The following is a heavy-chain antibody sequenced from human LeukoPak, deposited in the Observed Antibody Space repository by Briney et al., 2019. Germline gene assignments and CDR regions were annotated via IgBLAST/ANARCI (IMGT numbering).Heavy chain of an antibody. CDR3: AKMFFSGSDAFDI. CDR1: GFTFSDYA. Sequence: GGSLRLSCAASGFTFSDYAMSWVRQSPGKGLEWVSGITGSGGDTYYGDSVKGRFTISRDNSRNTVYLQMNSLRAEDTAVYYCAKMFFSGSDAFDIWGQGTMVTVSS. CDR2: ITGSGGDT. J-gene: IGHJ3*02. D-gene: IGHD3-22*01. V-gene: IGHV3-23*01.